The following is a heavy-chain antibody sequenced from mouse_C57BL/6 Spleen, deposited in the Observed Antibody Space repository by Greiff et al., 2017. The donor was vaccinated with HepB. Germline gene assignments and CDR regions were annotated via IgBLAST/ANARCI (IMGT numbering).Heavy chain of an antibody. V-gene: IGHV1-80*01. J-gene: IGHJ2*01. CDR3: AISGLRRGEKVHYFDN. Sequence: VQLQQSGAELVKPGASVKISCKASGYALSSYWMNWVKQRPGKGLVWIGQIYPGDGDTNYNGKFKGKATLTADKSSSTAYMQLSSLTSEDSPVYFCAISGLRRGEKVHYFDNWGQGTTLTVSS. CDR1: GYALSSYW. CDR2: IYPGDGDT. D-gene: IGHD2-2*01.